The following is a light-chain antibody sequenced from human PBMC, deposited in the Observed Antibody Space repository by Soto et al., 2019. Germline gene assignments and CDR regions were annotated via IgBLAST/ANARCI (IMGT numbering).Light chain of an antibody. CDR2: AAS. J-gene: IGKJ5*01. Sequence: DIQMTQSPSSLSASVGDRVSITCRASQGISTYLNWFQQKPGEAPNLLLYAASTLQSGVPSRFSGSGSGTDFTLTISSLQPEDFATYYCQQSYDHPVTFGQGTRLEIK. CDR1: QGISTY. CDR3: QQSYDHPVT. V-gene: IGKV1-39*01.